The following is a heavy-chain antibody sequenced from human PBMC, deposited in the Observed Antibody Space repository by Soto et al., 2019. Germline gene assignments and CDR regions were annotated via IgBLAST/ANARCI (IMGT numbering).Heavy chain of an antibody. Sequence: LRLSCAASGFTFSSYGMHWVRQAPGKGLEWVAVIWYDGSNKYYADSVKGRFTISRDNSKNTLYLQMNSLRAEDTAVYYCARDSSGYYTGRFDYWGQGTLVTVSS. CDR3: ARDSSGYYTGRFDY. J-gene: IGHJ4*02. D-gene: IGHD3-22*01. CDR1: GFTFSSYG. CDR2: IWYDGSNK. V-gene: IGHV3-33*01.